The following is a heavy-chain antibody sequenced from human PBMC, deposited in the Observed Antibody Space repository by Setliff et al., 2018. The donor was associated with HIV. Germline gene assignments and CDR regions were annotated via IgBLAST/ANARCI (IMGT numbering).Heavy chain of an antibody. V-gene: IGHV4-4*08. Sequence: PSETLSLTCTVSGGSISSHYWSWIRQPPGKGLEWIGHIYTSGSTSCNPSLKSRVTMSVGTSKNQFSLKLSSVTAADTAVYYCARCYYNFWSGYPLDYMDVWGKGTTVTVS. J-gene: IGHJ6*03. CDR3: ARCYYNFWSGYPLDYMDV. CDR1: GGSISSHY. D-gene: IGHD3-3*01. CDR2: IYTSGST.